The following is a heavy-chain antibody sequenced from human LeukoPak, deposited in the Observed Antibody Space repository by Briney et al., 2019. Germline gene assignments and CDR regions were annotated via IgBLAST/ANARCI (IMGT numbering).Heavy chain of an antibody. CDR2: IGSDRSPT. CDR3: MRDGAPN. J-gene: IGHJ4*02. D-gene: IGHD3-10*01. CDR1: GFTFSSYH. V-gene: IGHV3-48*04. Sequence: GGSLRLSCAAPGFTFSSYHMNWVRQAPGKGLEWISYIGSDRSPTYYADSAKGRFTISRDNAKNSLYLQMNSLTAKDTAVYYFMRDGAPNWGQGTLVTVSS.